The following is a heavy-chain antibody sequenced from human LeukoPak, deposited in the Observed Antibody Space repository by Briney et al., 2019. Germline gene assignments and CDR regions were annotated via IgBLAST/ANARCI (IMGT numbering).Heavy chain of an antibody. CDR3: ARSTMGFGGVIAARAGLDY. Sequence: ASVRVSCKASGYTSTGYYMHWVRQAPGQGLEWMGWINPNSGGTNYAQKFQGRVTMTRGTSISTAYMELSRLRSDDTAVYYCARSTMGFGGVIAARAGLDYWGQGTLVTVSS. J-gene: IGHJ4*02. V-gene: IGHV1-2*02. D-gene: IGHD3-16*02. CDR1: GYTSTGYY. CDR2: INPNSGGT.